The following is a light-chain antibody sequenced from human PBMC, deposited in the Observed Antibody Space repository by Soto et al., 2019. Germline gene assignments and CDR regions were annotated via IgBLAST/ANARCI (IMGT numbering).Light chain of an antibody. V-gene: IGLV1-40*01. J-gene: IGLJ1*01. CDR3: QSYDSSLSGYV. Sequence: QSVLTQPPSVSGAPGQRVTISCTGSSSNIGAGYDAHWYQQLPGPAPKLLIYGNSKRPSGVPDRFSGSKSGTSASLAITGLQAEDEADYYCQSYDSSLSGYVFGTGTKLTVL. CDR2: GNS. CDR1: SSNIGAGYD.